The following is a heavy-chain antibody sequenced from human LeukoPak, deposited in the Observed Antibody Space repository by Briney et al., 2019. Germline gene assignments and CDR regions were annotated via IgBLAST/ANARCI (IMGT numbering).Heavy chain of an antibody. CDR3: AVASLLSGYTFDP. CDR1: GYTFTSYA. V-gene: IGHV1-3*01. J-gene: IGHJ5*02. CDR2: INAGNGNT. D-gene: IGHD3-3*01. Sequence: GASVKVSCKAYGYTFTSYAMHWVRQAPGQRLEWMGWINAGNGNTKYSQKFQGRVTITRDTSASTAYMELSSLRSEDTAVYYCAVASLLSGYTFDPWGQGTLVTVSS.